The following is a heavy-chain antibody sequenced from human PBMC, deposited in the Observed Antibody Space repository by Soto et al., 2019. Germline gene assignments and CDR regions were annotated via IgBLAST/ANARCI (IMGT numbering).Heavy chain of an antibody. D-gene: IGHD3-3*01. J-gene: IGHJ6*02. CDR3: ARDQGITTFGVYSMYYYDMDV. V-gene: IGHV1-18*01. CDR2: ISTDNGNT. Sequence: ASVKFTCKASGCTFTSSGISWVRQAPGQGLEWMGWISTDNGNTPYAQHLQGRVSMSTDRCTSTAYMDLRSLRSDDTAVYYCARDQGITTFGVYSMYYYDMDVWGQGTTVTVSS. CDR1: GCTFTSSG.